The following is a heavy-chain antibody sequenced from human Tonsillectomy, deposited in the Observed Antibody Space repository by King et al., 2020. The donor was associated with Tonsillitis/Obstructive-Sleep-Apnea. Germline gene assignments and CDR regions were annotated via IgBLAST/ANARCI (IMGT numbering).Heavy chain of an antibody. J-gene: IGHJ5*02. CDR3: ARSAGPSRGWFDP. Sequence: VQLVESGAEVKKPGESLKISCKGFGYSFTSYWIGWVRQMPGKGLEWMGIIYPGDSDTRYSPSFQGQVTISADKSISTAYLRWSSLKASATAMYYCARSAGPSRGWFDPWGQGTLVTVSS. V-gene: IGHV5-51*01. CDR2: IYPGDSDT. CDR1: GYSFTSYW.